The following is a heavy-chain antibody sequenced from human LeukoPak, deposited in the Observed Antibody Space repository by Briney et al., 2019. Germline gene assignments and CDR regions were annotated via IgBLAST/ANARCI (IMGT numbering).Heavy chain of an antibody. V-gene: IGHV3-7*01. CDR3: ARARDYGDFDY. CDR1: GFTFSSYW. Sequence: SGGSLRLSCAASGFTFSSYWMSWVRQAPGKGLEWVANVKQDGSEKYYVDSVKGRFTISRDDAKNSLYLQMNSLRAEDTAVYYCARARDYGDFDYWGQGTLVTVSS. J-gene: IGHJ4*02. D-gene: IGHD4-17*01. CDR2: VKQDGSEK.